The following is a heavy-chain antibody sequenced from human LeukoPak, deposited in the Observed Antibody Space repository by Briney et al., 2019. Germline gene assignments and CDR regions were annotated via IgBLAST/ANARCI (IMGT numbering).Heavy chain of an antibody. V-gene: IGHV1-69*13. D-gene: IGHD5-18*01. Sequence: SVKVSCKASGGTFSSYAIRWVRQAPGQGLEWMGGIIPIFGTANYAQKFQGRVTITADESTSTAYMELSSLRSEDTAVYYCTSPGHTAHPRQFDYWGQGTLVTVSS. J-gene: IGHJ4*02. CDR3: TSPGHTAHPRQFDY. CDR2: IIPIFGTA. CDR1: GGTFSSYA.